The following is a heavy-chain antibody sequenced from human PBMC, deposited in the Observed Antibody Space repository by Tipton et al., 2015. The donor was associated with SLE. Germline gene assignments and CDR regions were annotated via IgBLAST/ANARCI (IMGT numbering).Heavy chain of an antibody. CDR3: AKARQWYSYGYRGFDY. V-gene: IGHV3-9*01. CDR2: ISWNSGSI. J-gene: IGHJ4*02. CDR1: GFTFDDYA. D-gene: IGHD5-18*01. Sequence: QLVQSGGGLVQPGRSLRLSCAASGFTFDDYAMHWVRQAPGKGLEWVSGISWNSGSIGYADSVKGRFTISRDNAKNSLYLQMNSLRAEDTALYDCAKARQWYSYGYRGFDYWGQGTLVTVSS.